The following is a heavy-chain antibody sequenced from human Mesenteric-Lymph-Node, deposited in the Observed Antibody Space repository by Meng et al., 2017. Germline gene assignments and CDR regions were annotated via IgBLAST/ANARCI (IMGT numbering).Heavy chain of an antibody. J-gene: IGHJ4*02. CDR1: GGSFSGYY. CDR2: INHSGST. D-gene: IGHD4-11*01. Sequence: VPLPQGGPGLLRPSETLPLTCAVYGGSFSGYYWSWIRQPPGKGLEWIGEINHSGSTNYNPSLKSRVTISVDTSKNQFSLKLSSVTAADTAVYYCARDRTTGRYFDYWGQGTLVTASS. V-gene: IGHV4-34*02. CDR3: ARDRTTGRYFDY.